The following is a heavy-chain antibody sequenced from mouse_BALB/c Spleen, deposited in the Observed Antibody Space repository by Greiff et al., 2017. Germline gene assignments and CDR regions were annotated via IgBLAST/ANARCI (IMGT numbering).Heavy chain of an antibody. CDR2: INPYNGDT. Sequence: EVQLVESGPELVKPGASVKISCKASGYSFTGYFMNWVKQSHGKSLEWIGRINPYNGDTFYNQKFKGKATLTVDKSSSTAHMELLSLTSEDSAVYYCGRGGVSHYDGYSFYAMDYWGQGTSVTVSS. V-gene: IGHV1-37*01. J-gene: IGHJ4*01. D-gene: IGHD2-3*01. CDR3: GRGGVSHYDGYSFYAMDY. CDR1: GYSFTGYF.